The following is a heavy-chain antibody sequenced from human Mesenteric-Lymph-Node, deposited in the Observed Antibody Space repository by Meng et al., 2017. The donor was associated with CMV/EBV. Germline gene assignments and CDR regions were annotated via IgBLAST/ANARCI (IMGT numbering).Heavy chain of an antibody. CDR3: ARESEYSGSWYRHVDPFDI. CDR2: IMQDGSEK. D-gene: IGHD6-13*01. V-gene: IGHV3-7*01. CDR1: GFTFSAYW. J-gene: IGHJ3*02. Sequence: GGSLRLSCAASGFTFSAYWMTWVRQAPGKGLEWVANIMQDGSEKYYVDSVKGRFTISRDNAKNSLYLQMNSLTAEDTAVYYCARESEYSGSWYRHVDPFDIWGQGTMVTVSS.